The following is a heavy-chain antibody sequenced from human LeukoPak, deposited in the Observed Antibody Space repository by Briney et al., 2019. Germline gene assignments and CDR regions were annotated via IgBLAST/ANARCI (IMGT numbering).Heavy chain of an antibody. CDR1: GGSISSYY. V-gene: IGHV4-59*01. CDR2: IYYTGST. J-gene: IGHJ4*02. Sequence: TASATLSLTRIVSGGSISSYYWSWIRQPPGKGLEWIGYIYYTGSTNYNPSLKSRVTISLDTSNNQFSLRLSSVTAADTAVYYCARYDYDWFLDYWGQGTLVTVSS. D-gene: IGHD3-22*01. CDR3: ARYDYDWFLDY.